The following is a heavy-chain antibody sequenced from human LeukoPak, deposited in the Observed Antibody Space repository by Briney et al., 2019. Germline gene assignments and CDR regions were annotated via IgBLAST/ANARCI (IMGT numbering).Heavy chain of an antibody. J-gene: IGHJ6*02. V-gene: IGHV3-48*01. CDR1: GFTFGGYN. CDR2: ISLSGSKI. D-gene: IGHD3-10*01. Sequence: GGSLRLSCAASGFTFGGYNMNWIRQAPGKGLEWVSYISLSGSKIEYADSVKGRFTISRDNSKNTLYLQMNSLRAEDTAVYYCAKLMVRGVTPDDYGMDVWGQGTTVTVSS. CDR3: AKLMVRGVTPDDYGMDV.